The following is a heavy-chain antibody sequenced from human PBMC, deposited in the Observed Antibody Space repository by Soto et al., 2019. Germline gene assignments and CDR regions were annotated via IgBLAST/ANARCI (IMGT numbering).Heavy chain of an antibody. J-gene: IGHJ4*02. CDR1: GCTFSSYT. D-gene: IGHD1-26*01. Sequence: ASVKVSCKASGCTFSSYTISWVRQAPGQGLEWMGRISAYLGNANYAQKLQGRVTITTDTSTSTAYMELRSLRSDDTAVYYCARDRGRELQSGTRDWGQGTLVTVSS. V-gene: IGHV1-18*01. CDR2: ISAYLGNA. CDR3: ARDRGRELQSGTRD.